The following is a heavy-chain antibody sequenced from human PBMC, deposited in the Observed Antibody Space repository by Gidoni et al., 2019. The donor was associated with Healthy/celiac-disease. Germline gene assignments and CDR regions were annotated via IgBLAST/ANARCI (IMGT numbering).Heavy chain of an antibody. J-gene: IGHJ6*02. CDR2: ISFDGSNK. D-gene: IGHD6-6*01. V-gene: IGHV3-30*18. Sequence: QVQLVASGGGVVQPGRSLTLSCAASGFTFSPSAVPWVRQAPGKGLEWVAVISFDGSNKYYADSVKGRFTISRDNSKNTLNLQMFSLRPEDTAVYYCAKDVVAVRPGPDYFYYYGMDVWGQGTTVTVSS. CDR3: AKDVVAVRPGPDYFYYYGMDV. CDR1: GFTFSPSA.